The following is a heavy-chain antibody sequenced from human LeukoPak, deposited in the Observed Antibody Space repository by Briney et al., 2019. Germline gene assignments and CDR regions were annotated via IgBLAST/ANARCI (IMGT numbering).Heavy chain of an antibody. CDR1: GYSFTTYW. Sequence: GESLKISCKASGYSFTTYWISWVRQMPGKGLEWMALIYPGDADVRYSLSFQGQVTISADTSISTAYLQWSSLKASDTAMYYCAGQAIAAGPNSFDYWGQGTLVTVSS. CDR2: IYPGDADV. V-gene: IGHV5-51*01. D-gene: IGHD6-13*01. J-gene: IGHJ4*02. CDR3: AGQAIAAGPNSFDY.